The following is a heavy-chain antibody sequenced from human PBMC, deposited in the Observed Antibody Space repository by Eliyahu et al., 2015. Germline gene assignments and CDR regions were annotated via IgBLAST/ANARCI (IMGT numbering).Heavy chain of an antibody. CDR3: ARRGTYYYGSGSYYFDY. CDR1: XXSIXXXSYY. CDR2: IYYSGST. J-gene: IGHJ4*02. D-gene: IGHD3-10*01. V-gene: IGHV4-39*07. Sequence: QLQLQESGPGLVKPSETLSLTCTVSXXSIXXXSYYXGXIRQPPGKGLEWIGSIYYSGSTYYNPSLKSRVTISVDTSKNQFSLKLSSVTAADTAVYYCARRGTYYYGSGSYYFDYWGQGTLVTVSS.